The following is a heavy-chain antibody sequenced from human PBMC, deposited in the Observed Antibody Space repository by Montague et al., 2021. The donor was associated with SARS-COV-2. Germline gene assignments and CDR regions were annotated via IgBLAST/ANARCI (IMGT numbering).Heavy chain of an antibody. CDR1: GDSISSSSYY. CDR2: KRYSGIT. CDR3: VRDGYTHVDY. J-gene: IGHJ4*02. D-gene: IGHD5-24*01. V-gene: IGHV4-39*02. Sequence: SETLSLTCTVSGDSISSSSYYWGWIRQPPGKGLEWIGNKRYSGITYNNPSLKNRVTMSVDTSKNQFSLKLSSVTAADTAVYYCVRDGYTHVDYWGQGTLVTVSS.